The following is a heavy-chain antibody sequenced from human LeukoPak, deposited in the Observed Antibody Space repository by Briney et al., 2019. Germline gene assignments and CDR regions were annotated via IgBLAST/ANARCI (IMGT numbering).Heavy chain of an antibody. CDR3: ARRGTSVTTLSNFDP. CDR2: IYYSGRT. V-gene: IGHV4-39*01. CDR1: GGSISSRSYY. D-gene: IGHD4-17*01. Sequence: SETLSLTCTVSGGSISSRSYYWGWVRQPPGKGLEWIGSIYYSGRTYYHPSLKSRVTISVDTSKNQFSLKLSSVTAADTAVYYCARRGTSVTTLSNFDPWGQGTLLTVSS. J-gene: IGHJ5*02.